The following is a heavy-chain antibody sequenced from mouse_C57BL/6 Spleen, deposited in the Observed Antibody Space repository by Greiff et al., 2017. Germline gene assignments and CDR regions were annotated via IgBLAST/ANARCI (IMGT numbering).Heavy chain of an antibody. V-gene: IGHV1-42*01. D-gene: IGHD1-1*01. CDR3: ARSHYYGSSYCDY. CDR2: INPSTGGT. CDR1: GYSFTGYY. Sequence: VQLQQPGAELVKPGASVKLSCKASGYSFTGYYLNWVKQSPEKSLEWIGEINPSTGGTTYNQKFKAKATLTVDKSSSTAYMQLKSLTSEDSAVYYCARSHYYGSSYCDYWGKGTTLTVSS. J-gene: IGHJ2*01.